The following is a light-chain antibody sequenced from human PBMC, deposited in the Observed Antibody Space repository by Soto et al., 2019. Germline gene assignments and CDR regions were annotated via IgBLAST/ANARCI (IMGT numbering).Light chain of an antibody. J-gene: IGLJ2*01. CDR3: CSYAGSYTLL. V-gene: IGLV2-11*01. Sequence: QSALTQPRSVSGSPGQSVTISCTGTDRDVGAYKYVSWYQQHPGRAPRLIIYDVSKRPSGVPDRFSGSKSGNMASLTISGLQAEDEADYYCCSYAGSYTLLFGGGTKSPS. CDR1: DRDVGAYKY. CDR2: DVS.